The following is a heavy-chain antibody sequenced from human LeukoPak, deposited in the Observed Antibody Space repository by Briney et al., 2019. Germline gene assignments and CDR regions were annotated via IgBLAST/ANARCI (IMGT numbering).Heavy chain of an antibody. J-gene: IGHJ4*02. Sequence: SETLSLTCTVSGGSISSCYWSWIRQPPGKGLEWIGYIYYSGSTNYNPSLKSRVTISVDTSKNQFSLKLSSVTAADTAVYYCARDMSGGGLGFDYWGQGTLVTVSS. CDR2: IYYSGST. CDR1: GGSISSCY. V-gene: IGHV4-59*01. CDR3: ARDMSGGGLGFDY. D-gene: IGHD3-10*02.